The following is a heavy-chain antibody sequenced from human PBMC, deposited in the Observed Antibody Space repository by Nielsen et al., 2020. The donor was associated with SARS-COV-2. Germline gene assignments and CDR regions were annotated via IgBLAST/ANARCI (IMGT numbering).Heavy chain of an antibody. J-gene: IGHJ4*02. Sequence: SVKVSCKASGGTFSSYTISWVRQAPGQGLEWMGRIIPILGIANYAQKFQGRVTITADKSTSTAYMELSSLRSEDTAVYYCARGEGGGSHSFYWGQGTLVTVSS. CDR1: GGTFSSYT. D-gene: IGHD1-26*01. CDR3: ARGEGGGSHSFY. CDR2: IIPILGIA. V-gene: IGHV1-69*02.